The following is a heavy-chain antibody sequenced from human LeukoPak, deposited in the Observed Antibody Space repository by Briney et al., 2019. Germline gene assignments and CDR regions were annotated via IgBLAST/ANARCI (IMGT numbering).Heavy chain of an antibody. V-gene: IGHV3-21*01. D-gene: IGHD3-16*02. CDR1: GFTFSSYE. CDR3: ARPLSEGFDP. J-gene: IGHJ5*02. Sequence: GGSLRLSCAASGFTFSSYEMNWVRQAPGMGLEWVSSISSSSSYIYYADSVKGRFTISRDNAKNSLYLQMNSLRAEDTAVYYCARPLSEGFDPWGQGTLVTVSS. CDR2: ISSSSSYI.